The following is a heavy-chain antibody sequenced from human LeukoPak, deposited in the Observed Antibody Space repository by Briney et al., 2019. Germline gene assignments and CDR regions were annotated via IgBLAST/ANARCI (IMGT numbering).Heavy chain of an antibody. V-gene: IGHV4-59*01. CDR1: GVSISPYF. CDR2: IYYSGST. Sequence: SETLSLTCTVSGVSISPYFWSWIRQPPGKGLEWIGYIYYSGSTSYNPSLKSRLTLSVDASKNQFSLKLSSVTAADTAVYYCARDRRNLGYCSGATCYPHWHFDLWGRGTLVTVSS. CDR3: ARDRRNLGYCSGATCYPHWHFDL. D-gene: IGHD2-2*01. J-gene: IGHJ2*01.